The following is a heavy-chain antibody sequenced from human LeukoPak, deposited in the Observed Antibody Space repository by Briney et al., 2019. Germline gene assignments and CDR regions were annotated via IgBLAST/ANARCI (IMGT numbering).Heavy chain of an antibody. V-gene: IGHV3-30*04. D-gene: IGHD1-1*01. Sequence: GSLRLSCAASGFTFSSYAMHWVRQAPGKGLEWVAVISYDGSNKYYADSVKGRFTISRDNSKNTLYLQMSSLRAEDTAVYYCATLRKSLWIPEFDFWGQGTLVTVSS. CDR2: ISYDGSNK. CDR1: GFTFSSYA. CDR3: ATLRKSLWIPEFDF. J-gene: IGHJ4*02.